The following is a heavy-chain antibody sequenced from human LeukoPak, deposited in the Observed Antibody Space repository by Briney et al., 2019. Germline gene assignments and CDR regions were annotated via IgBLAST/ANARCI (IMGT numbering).Heavy chain of an antibody. CDR1: GYSISSGYY. CDR3: ARDRKEFDP. V-gene: IGHV4-38-2*02. Sequence: PSETLSLTCTVSGYSISSGYYWGWIRQPPGKGLEWIGSISHSGSTYHNPSLKSRVTISVDTSKNQFSLKLNSVTAADTAVYYCARDRKEFDPWGQGTLVTVSS. CDR2: ISHSGST. J-gene: IGHJ5*02. D-gene: IGHD1-14*01.